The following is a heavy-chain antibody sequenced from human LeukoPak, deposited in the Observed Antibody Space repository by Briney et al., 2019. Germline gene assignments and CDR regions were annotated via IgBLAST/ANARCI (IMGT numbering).Heavy chain of an antibody. D-gene: IGHD2-15*01. J-gene: IGHJ4*02. CDR3: ARDFGGSQDY. V-gene: IGHV3-23*01. CDR2: FSGRGGST. Sequence: GGSLRLSCAASGFTFSSYAMSWVRQAPGKGVEWVSAFSGRGGSTYYADSVKGRFTISRDNAKNTLDLQMNSLRPEDTAVYYCARDFGGSQDYWGQGTLVTVSS. CDR1: GFTFSSYA.